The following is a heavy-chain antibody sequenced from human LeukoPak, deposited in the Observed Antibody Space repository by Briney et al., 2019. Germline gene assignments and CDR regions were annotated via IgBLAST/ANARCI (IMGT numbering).Heavy chain of an antibody. J-gene: IGHJ4*02. V-gene: IGHV3-49*03. Sequence: GGSLRLSCTTSGFTLGDYATSWFRQAPGKGLEWVGFIGSKPYGGTTEYAASVKGRFTFSREDSKSIAYLQMNSLKTEDTAVYYCTRAAYCSGGSCYYFDYWGQGTLVTVSS. D-gene: IGHD2-15*01. CDR3: TRAAYCSGGSCYYFDY. CDR2: IGSKPYGGTT. CDR1: GFTLGDYA.